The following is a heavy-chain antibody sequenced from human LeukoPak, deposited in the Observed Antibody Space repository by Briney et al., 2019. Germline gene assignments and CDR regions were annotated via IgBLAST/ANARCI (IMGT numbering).Heavy chain of an antibody. D-gene: IGHD2-2*01. V-gene: IGHV1-69*13. CDR3: ARCSTSPVSLVVYAFDI. J-gene: IGHJ3*02. CDR1: GGTFSSYA. Sequence: SVKVSCKASGGTFSSYAISWVRQAPGQGLEWMGGIIPIFGTANYAQKFQGRVTITADESTSTAYMELSSLRSEDTAVYYCARCSTSPVSLVVYAFDIWGQGTMVTVSS. CDR2: IIPIFGTA.